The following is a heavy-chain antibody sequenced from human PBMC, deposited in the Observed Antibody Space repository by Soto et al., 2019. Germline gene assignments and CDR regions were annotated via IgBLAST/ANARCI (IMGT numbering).Heavy chain of an antibody. CDR1: GGSISSGGYY. CDR3: ASVSPIYYYYGMDV. J-gene: IGHJ6*02. Sequence: QVQLQESGPGLVKPSQTLSLTCTVSGGSISSGGYYWSWIRQHPGKGLEWIGYIYYSGSTYYNPSLKSRVTLSVDTSKNQFSLKLSSVTAADTAVYYCASVSPIYYYYGMDVWGQGTTVTVSS. CDR2: IYYSGST. V-gene: IGHV4-31*03.